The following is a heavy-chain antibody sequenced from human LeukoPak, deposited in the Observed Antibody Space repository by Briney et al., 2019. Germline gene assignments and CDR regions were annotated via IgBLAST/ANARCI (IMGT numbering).Heavy chain of an antibody. J-gene: IGHJ4*02. V-gene: IGHV3-23*01. CDR3: NYYGSGTPLYFDY. D-gene: IGHD3-10*01. CDR2: ISGSGGST. Sequence: GGSLRLSCVTSGFTFSSYAMSWIRQAPGKGLEWVSGISGSGGSTYYAGSVKGRFTISRDNSKNTLSLQMNTLRAEDTAVYYCNYYGSGTPLYFDYWGQGTLVTVSS. CDR1: GFTFSSYA.